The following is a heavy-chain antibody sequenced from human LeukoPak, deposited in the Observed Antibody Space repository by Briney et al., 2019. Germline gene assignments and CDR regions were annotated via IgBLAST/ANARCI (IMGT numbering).Heavy chain of an antibody. D-gene: IGHD5-18*01. CDR3: AKTRGYSYGYPYYPD. V-gene: IGHV3-23*01. Sequence: GGSLSLSCAASGFTFSSYAMSWVRQAPGKGLEWVSAISGSGGSTYYADSVKGRFTISRDNSKNTLYLQVNSLRAEDTAVYYCAKTRGYSYGYPYYPDWGQGTLVTVSS. J-gene: IGHJ4*02. CDR2: ISGSGGST. CDR1: GFTFSSYA.